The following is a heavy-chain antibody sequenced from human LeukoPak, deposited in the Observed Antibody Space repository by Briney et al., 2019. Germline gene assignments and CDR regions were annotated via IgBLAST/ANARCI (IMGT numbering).Heavy chain of an antibody. CDR1: GGSISSYY. D-gene: IGHD6-19*01. Sequence: SETLSLTCTVSGGSISSYYWSWIRQPPGKGLEWIGYIYYSGSTNYNPSLKSRVTISVDTSKNQFSLKLSSVTAADTAVYYCARSLAVNDAFDIWGQGTMVTVS. CDR3: ARSLAVNDAFDI. CDR2: IYYSGST. J-gene: IGHJ3*02. V-gene: IGHV4-59*01.